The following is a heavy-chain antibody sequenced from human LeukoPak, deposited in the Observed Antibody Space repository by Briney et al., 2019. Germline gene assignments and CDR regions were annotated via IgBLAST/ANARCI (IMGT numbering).Heavy chain of an antibody. J-gene: IGHJ5*02. CDR3: ARALSSSWYKNWFDP. D-gene: IGHD6-13*01. V-gene: IGHV4-34*01. Sequence: SETLSLTCAVYGGSFSGYYWSWIRQPPGKALEWIGEINHSGSTNYNPSLKSRVTISVDTSKNQFSLKLSSVTAADTAVYYCARALSSSWYKNWFDPWGQGTLVTVSS. CDR1: GGSFSGYY. CDR2: INHSGST.